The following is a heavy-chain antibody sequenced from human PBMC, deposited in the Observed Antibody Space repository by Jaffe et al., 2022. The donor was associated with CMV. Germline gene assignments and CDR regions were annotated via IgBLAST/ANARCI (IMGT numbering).Heavy chain of an antibody. Sequence: EVQLVESGGVVVQPGGSLRLSCAASGFTFDDYTMHWVRQAPGKGLEWVSLISWDGGSTYYADSVKGRFTISRDNSKNSLYLQMNSLRTEDTALYYCAKDSDSNRLYYYGMDVWGQGTTVTVSS. CDR2: ISWDGGST. CDR1: GFTFDDYT. V-gene: IGHV3-43*01. D-gene: IGHD6-13*01. CDR3: AKDSDSNRLYYYGMDV. J-gene: IGHJ6*02.